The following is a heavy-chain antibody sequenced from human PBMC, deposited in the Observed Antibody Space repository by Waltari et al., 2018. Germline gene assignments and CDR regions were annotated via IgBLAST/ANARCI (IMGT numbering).Heavy chain of an antibody. V-gene: IGHV3-53*03. Sequence: EVQLVESGGDLIQPGGSLRLSCAASGFTVNSNYINWVRQSPGKGLEGVSVVYVTGNTDYADSVKGRFTTSRDNSKNTGYLQMDSLRVEDTAMYYCARRLVVAGTLDVFDLWGQGTRVIVSS. CDR1: GFTVNSNY. CDR3: ARRLVVAGTLDVFDL. CDR2: VYVTGNT. D-gene: IGHD2-15*01. J-gene: IGHJ3*01.